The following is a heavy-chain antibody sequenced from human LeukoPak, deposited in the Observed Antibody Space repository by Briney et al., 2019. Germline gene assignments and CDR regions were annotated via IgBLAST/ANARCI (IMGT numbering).Heavy chain of an antibody. CDR3: TRSLHY. D-gene: IGHD2-15*01. V-gene: IGHV3-7*02. CDR1: GFSFSDSW. Sequence: PGGSLSLSCAASGFSFSDSWMDWVRQAPGKGLEWVANIKPDGSEIYYVDAVKGRFTISRDNAKNSLYLQMNSLRAEDTAVYYCTRSLHYWGQGILVTVSS. CDR2: IKPDGSEI. J-gene: IGHJ4*02.